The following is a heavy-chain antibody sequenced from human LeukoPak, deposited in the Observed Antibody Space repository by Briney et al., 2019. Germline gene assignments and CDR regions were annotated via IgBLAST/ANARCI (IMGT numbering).Heavy chain of an antibody. CDR2: INPNRGGT. Sequence: ASVKLSRKASGYTFTGYYMHWVRHAPGQGLEWMGWINPNRGGTNYAQKFQGRVTMTRDTSINTAYMALSRLRSDDTAAYYCAREAYYDFWSGPYYYYYMDVWGKGTTVTVSS. CDR1: GYTFTGYY. J-gene: IGHJ6*03. V-gene: IGHV1-2*02. D-gene: IGHD3-3*01. CDR3: AREAYYDFWSGPYYYYYMDV.